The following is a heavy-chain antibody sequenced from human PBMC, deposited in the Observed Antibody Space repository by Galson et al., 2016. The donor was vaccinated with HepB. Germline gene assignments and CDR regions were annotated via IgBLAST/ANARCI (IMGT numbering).Heavy chain of an antibody. V-gene: IGHV4-31*03. Sequence: SLTCTVSGGSIRSGDYYWSWIRQHPGKGLEWIGYISFSGSTYYNPSLKSRVTISVDTSKNQFSLRLSSVTAADTAVYYCAKTHYSGTYLDWGQGTLVTVSS. CDR1: GGSIRSGDYY. CDR3: AKTHYSGTYLD. D-gene: IGHD1-26*01. CDR2: ISFSGST. J-gene: IGHJ4*02.